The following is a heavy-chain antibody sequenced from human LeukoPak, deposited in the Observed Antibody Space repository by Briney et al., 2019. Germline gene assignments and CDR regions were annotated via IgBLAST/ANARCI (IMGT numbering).Heavy chain of an antibody. CDR2: IYYSGST. V-gene: IGHV4-39*01. D-gene: IGHD5-12*01. CDR3: IHSGYDLGDY. CDR1: GGSISSSSYY. Sequence: SETLSLTCTVSGGSISSSSYYWGWIRQPPGKGLEWIGSIYYSGSTYYNPSLKSRVTISVDTSKNQFSLKLSSVTAADTAVYYCIHSGYDLGDYWGQGTLVTVSS. J-gene: IGHJ4*02.